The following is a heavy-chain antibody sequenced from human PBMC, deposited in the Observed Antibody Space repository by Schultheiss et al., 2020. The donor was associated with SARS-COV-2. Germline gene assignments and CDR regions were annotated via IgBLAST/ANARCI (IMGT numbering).Heavy chain of an antibody. J-gene: IGHJ4*01. CDR2: IYSGGST. CDR3: AKATLDYIYSIDY. Sequence: GGSLRLSCAASGFTFSSHAMNWVRQAPGKGLEWVSVIYSGGSTYYADSVKGRFTISRDNSKNTLYLQMHSLRAEDTAVYYCAKATLDYIYSIDYWGHGTLVTVSS. V-gene: IGHV3-23*03. D-gene: IGHD3/OR15-3a*01. CDR1: GFTFSSHA.